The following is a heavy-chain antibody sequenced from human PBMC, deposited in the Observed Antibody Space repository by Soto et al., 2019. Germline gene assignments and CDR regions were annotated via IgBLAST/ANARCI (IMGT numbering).Heavy chain of an antibody. J-gene: IGHJ4*02. V-gene: IGHV3-23*01. CDR2: ISGSGGST. CDR1: GFTFSSYA. D-gene: IGHD2-15*01. Sequence: GGSLRLSCAASGFTFSSYAMSWVRQAPGKGLEWVSAISGSGGSTYYADSVKGRFTISRDNSKSTLYLQMNSLRAEDTAVYYCAKLSRGLYCSGGSCPLPYYFDYWGQGTLVTVSS. CDR3: AKLSRGLYCSGGSCPLPYYFDY.